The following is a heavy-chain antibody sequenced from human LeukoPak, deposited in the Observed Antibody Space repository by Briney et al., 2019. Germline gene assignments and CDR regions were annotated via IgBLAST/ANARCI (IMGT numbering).Heavy chain of an antibody. D-gene: IGHD2-2*01. J-gene: IGHJ4*02. CDR2: IRRKTDGGTA. CDR3: ISGFCSSASCYA. V-gene: IGHV3-15*01. Sequence: GGALRLSCEAPGFPFTNAWLRWVRPGPGEGLGGVGRIRRKTDGGTADYAAPVMGRFTISRDDSNNTLYLQMNSLKTEDTAVYYCISGFCSSASCYAWGRGTLVIVSS. CDR1: GFPFTNAW.